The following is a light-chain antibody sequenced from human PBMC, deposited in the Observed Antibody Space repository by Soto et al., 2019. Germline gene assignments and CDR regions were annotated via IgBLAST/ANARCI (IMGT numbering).Light chain of an antibody. CDR2: DTS. Sequence: GERATLSYWASQSVSIHLDWYQQKPGKAPKLLIYDTSTMATGIPARFSGSGSGTEFTLTISSLQSEDFAAYYCQQCYSSSWTFGQGTKVYIK. V-gene: IGKV3-15*01. CDR1: QSVSIH. J-gene: IGKJ1*01. CDR3: QQCYSSSWT.